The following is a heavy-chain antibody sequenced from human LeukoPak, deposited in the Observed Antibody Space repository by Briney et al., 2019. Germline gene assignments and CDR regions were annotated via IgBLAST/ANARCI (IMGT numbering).Heavy chain of an antibody. D-gene: IGHD2-2*01. CDR2: INAGNGNT. CDR3: ARDLCSSTSCYSFDY. CDR1: GYTFTSYA. Sequence: GASVKVSCKASGYTFTSYAMHWVRQAPGQRLEWMGWINAGNGNTKYSQKFQGRVTITRDTSASTAYMELSSLRSEDTAVYYCARDLCSSTSCYSFDYWGQGTLVTVSS. J-gene: IGHJ4*02. V-gene: IGHV1-3*01.